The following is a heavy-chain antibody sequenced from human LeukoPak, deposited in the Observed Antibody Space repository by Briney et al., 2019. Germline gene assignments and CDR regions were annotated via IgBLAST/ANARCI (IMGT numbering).Heavy chain of an antibody. CDR3: ASSYYDFWSGYPGGYYFDY. J-gene: IGHJ4*02. CDR1: GYSFTSYW. CDR2: IYPGDSDT. V-gene: IGHV5-51*01. D-gene: IGHD3-3*01. Sequence: GESLKISCKGSGYSFTSYWIGWVRQMPGKGLEWMGIIYPGDSDTRYRPSFQGQVTISADKSISTAYLQWSSLKASDTAMYYCASSYYDFWSGYPGGYYFDYWGQGTLVTVSS.